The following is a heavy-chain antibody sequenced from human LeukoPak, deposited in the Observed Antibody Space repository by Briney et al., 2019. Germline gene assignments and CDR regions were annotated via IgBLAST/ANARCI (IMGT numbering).Heavy chain of an antibody. V-gene: IGHV1-3*01. CDR1: GYTFTSYA. CDR2: INAGNGNT. D-gene: IGHD4-23*01. J-gene: IGHJ4*02. CDR3: ARDLLRWDALAYFDY. Sequence: GASVKVSCKASGYTFTSYAMHWVRQAPGQRLEWMGWINAGNGNTKYSQKFQGRVTITRDTSASTAYMELSSLRSEDTAVYYCARDLLRWDALAYFDYWGQGTLVTVSS.